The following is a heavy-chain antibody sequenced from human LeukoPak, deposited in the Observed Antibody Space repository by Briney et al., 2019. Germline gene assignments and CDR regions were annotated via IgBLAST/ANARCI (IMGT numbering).Heavy chain of an antibody. D-gene: IGHD5-24*01. CDR1: RFTFSIYG. CDR2: IFYDGSKK. Sequence: GRSLRLSCAASRFTFSIYGMHWVRQAPGKGLERVSFIFYDGSKKYYADSVKGRFTISRDDSKNTLYLQMNTLRVEDTAVYYCARDRDNNYYDYWGQGTLVTVSS. J-gene: IGHJ4*02. V-gene: IGHV3-30*12. CDR3: ARDRDNNYYDY.